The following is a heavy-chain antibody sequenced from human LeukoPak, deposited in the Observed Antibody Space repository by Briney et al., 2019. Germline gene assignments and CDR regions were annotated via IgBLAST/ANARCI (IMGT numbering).Heavy chain of an antibody. CDR3: AREGTYYDFWSGYRDYYYYGMDV. CDR1: GYTFTSYY. CDR2: INPSGGST. V-gene: IGHV1-46*01. J-gene: IGHJ6*02. D-gene: IGHD3-3*01. Sequence: ASVKVSCKASGYTFTSYYMHWVRQAPGQGLEWMGIINPSGGSTSYAQKFQGRVTMTRDTSTSTVYMELSSLRSEDTAVYYCAREGTYYDFWSGYRDYYYYGMDVWGQGTTVTVS.